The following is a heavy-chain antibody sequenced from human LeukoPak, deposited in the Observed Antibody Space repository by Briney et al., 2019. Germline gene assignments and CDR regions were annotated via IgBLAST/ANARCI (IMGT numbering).Heavy chain of an antibody. CDR3: ARHGDCSSTSCYVGWFDP. CDR2: IYYSGST. CDR1: GGSISSSSYY. D-gene: IGHD2-2*03. J-gene: IGHJ5*02. Sequence: PSETLSLTCTVSGGSISSSSYYWGWIRQPPGKGLEWIGSIYYSGSTYYNPSLKSRVTISVDTSKNQFSLKLSSVTAADTAVYYCARHGDCSSTSCYVGWFDPWGQGTLVTVSS. V-gene: IGHV4-39*01.